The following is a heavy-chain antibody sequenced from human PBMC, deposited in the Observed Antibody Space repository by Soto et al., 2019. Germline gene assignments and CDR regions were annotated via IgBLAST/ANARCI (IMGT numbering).Heavy chain of an antibody. CDR3: ARGPDRSGFYLFDY. J-gene: IGHJ4*02. CDR1: GGTFSNHA. Sequence: QVQLVQSGADVRIPGSSVKVSCRASGGTFSNHAISWVRQAPGQGPEWMGGIIPISGTTNYAQKFQGRVTITADESMTTAYMELSSLRYEDSAVYYCARGPDRSGFYLFDYWGQGTLVTVSS. V-gene: IGHV1-69*01. D-gene: IGHD3-22*01. CDR2: IIPISGTT.